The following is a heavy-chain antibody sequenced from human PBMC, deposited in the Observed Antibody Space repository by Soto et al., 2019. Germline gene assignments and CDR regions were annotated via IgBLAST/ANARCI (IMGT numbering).Heavy chain of an antibody. CDR3: ARDNGMAGSFDP. D-gene: IGHD2-8*01. CDR2: ISIGANTT. V-gene: IGHV3-48*02. J-gene: IGHJ5*02. Sequence: PGGSLRLSCAASGFTFKSYAVSWVRQAPGKGLEWVSVISIGANTTYYADSVKGRFTISRDNAKNSLYLQMNSLRDEDTAVYYCARDNGMAGSFDPWGQGTLVTVSS. CDR1: GFTFKSYA.